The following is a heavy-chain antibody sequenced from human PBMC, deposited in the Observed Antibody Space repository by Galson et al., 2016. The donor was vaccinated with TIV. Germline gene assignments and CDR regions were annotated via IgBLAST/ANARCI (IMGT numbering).Heavy chain of an antibody. V-gene: IGHV3-23*01. CDR1: GFTFSGYV. D-gene: IGHD1-26*01. CDR2: VSLSGGTT. J-gene: IGHJ3*02. Sequence: SLRLSYAASGFTFSGYVMSWVRQAPGKGLEWVSTVSLSGGTTYYADSVKGRFTISRDNARYTLYLQMNSLRAEDTAIYYCAKPGKSGDYSWDAFDIWGQGTLVIVSS. CDR3: AKPGKSGDYSWDAFDI.